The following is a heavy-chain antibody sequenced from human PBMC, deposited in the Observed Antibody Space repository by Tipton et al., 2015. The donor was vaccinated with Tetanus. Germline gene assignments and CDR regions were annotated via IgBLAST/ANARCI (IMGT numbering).Heavy chain of an antibody. CDR3: ARGSRYYFDS. V-gene: IGHV4-31*03. J-gene: IGHJ4*02. CDR1: GGSISSGGFY. Sequence: LSLTCTVSGGSISSGGFYWTWIRQHPGKGLEWIGYILYTGSTYNTPSLKSRVTISVDTSKNQFSLKLTSVTAADTAVYYCARGSRYYFDSWGQGTLVTVSS. CDR2: ILYTGST.